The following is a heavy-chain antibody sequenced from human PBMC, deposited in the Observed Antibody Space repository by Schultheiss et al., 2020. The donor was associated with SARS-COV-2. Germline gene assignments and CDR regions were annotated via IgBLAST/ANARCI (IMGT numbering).Heavy chain of an antibody. CDR3: ASYIVVVVAATFDY. V-gene: IGHV4-34*01. CDR2: INHSGST. CDR1: GGSFSGYY. D-gene: IGHD2-15*01. Sequence: SETLSLTCAVYGGSFSGYYWSWIRQPPGKGLEWIGEINHSGSTYYNPSLKSRVTISVDTSKNQFSLKLSSVTAADTAVYYCASYIVVVVAATFDYWGQGTLVTVSS. J-gene: IGHJ4*02.